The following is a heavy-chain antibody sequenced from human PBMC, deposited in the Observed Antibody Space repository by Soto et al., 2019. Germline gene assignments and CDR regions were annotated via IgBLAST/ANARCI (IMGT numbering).Heavy chain of an antibody. V-gene: IGHV3-30*18. CDR3: AKFVDIVAPVDY. CDR2: ISYDGSNK. CDR1: GFTFSSYG. Sequence: GGSLRLSCAASGFTFSSYGMHWVRQAPGKGLEWVAVISYDGSNKYYADSVKGRFTISRDNSKNTLYLQMNSLRAEDTAVYYCAKFVDIVAPVDYWGQGSLVTVSS. D-gene: IGHD5-12*01. J-gene: IGHJ4*02.